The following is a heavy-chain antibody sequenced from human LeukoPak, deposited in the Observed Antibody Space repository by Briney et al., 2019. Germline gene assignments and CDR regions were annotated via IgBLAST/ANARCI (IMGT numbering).Heavy chain of an antibody. D-gene: IGHD3-10*01. J-gene: IGHJ3*02. CDR3: AAFDITLWAGRGAFDI. V-gene: IGHV1-46*01. CDR2: INPSGGST. CDR1: GYTFTSYY. Sequence: ASVKVSCKASGYTFTSYYMHWVRQAPGQGLEWMGIINPSGGSTTYAEKFQGRVTMTRDMSTSTVYMELSSLRSEDTAVYYCAAFDITLWAGRGAFDIWGQGTMVTVSS.